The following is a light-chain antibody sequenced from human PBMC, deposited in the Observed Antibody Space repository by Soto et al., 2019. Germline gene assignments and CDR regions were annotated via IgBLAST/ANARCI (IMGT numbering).Light chain of an antibody. J-gene: IGKJ1*01. CDR2: RVS. CDR1: QNIYSN. Sequence: IMMTQSPASLSVSPGERATLSCRASQNIYSNIAWYQQRPGQAPRLLIYRVSTRATGVPARFSGSGSGTEFTLTISSLQSEDFAVYSCLQYHTLLAFGQGTKVEIK. V-gene: IGKV3-15*01. CDR3: LQYHTLLA.